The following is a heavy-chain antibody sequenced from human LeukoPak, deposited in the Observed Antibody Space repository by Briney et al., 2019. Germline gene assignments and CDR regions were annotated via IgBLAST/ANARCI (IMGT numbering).Heavy chain of an antibody. J-gene: IGHJ4*02. CDR2: IYYSGTT. CDR1: GGSFSGYY. V-gene: IGHV4-34*01. CDR3: ARHEAQDFDY. Sequence: PSETLSLTCAVYGGSFSGYYWSWIRQPPGKGLERIGSIYYSGTTYYNSSLKSRVIISVDTSKNQFSLKLTSVTATDTAVYYCARHEAQDFDYWGQGTLVTVSS.